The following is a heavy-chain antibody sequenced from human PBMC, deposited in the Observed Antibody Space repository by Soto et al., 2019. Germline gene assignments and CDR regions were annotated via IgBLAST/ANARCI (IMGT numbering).Heavy chain of an antibody. J-gene: IGHJ4*02. CDR2: ISWNSGNL. CDR3: AKGASTTVFAFNDY. V-gene: IGHV3-9*01. Sequence: EVQLVESGGGLVQPGRSLRLSCAASGFTFDDYAMHWVRQGPGKGLEWVSSISWNSGNLGYADSVKGRFTISRDNAKNSLYLQMNSLRGEDTALYYCAKGASTTVFAFNDYWGQGTLGTVPS. D-gene: IGHD4-17*01. CDR1: GFTFDDYA.